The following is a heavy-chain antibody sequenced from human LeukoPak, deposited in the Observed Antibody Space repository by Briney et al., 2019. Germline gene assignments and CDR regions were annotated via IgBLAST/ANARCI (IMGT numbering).Heavy chain of an antibody. CDR1: GGSISSGSYF. CDR3: ARELAGYGKLDY. CDR2: IYTSGST. Sequence: SQTLSLTCTVSGGSISSGSYFWSWLRQPAGTGLEWIGRIYTSGSTNYNPSLKSRVTISPDTSKNQFSLKLSSVTAADTAVYYCARELAGYGKLDYWGQGILVTVSS. J-gene: IGHJ4*01. V-gene: IGHV4-61*02. D-gene: IGHD5-12*01.